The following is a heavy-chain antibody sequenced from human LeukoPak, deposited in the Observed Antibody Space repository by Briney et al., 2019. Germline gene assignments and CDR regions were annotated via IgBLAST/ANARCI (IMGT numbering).Heavy chain of an antibody. V-gene: IGHV4-39*07. CDR1: GGSISRSNYY. CDR3: ASLTGYYKHPNTRFDY. CDR2: IYYSGST. D-gene: IGHD3-9*01. J-gene: IGHJ4*02. Sequence: SETLSLTCTVSGGSISRSNYYWGWIRQPPWKGLEWIGTIYYSGSTYYNPSLKSRVTISVDTSENQFSLKLSSVAAADTAVYYCASLTGYYKHPNTRFDYWGQGTLVTVSS.